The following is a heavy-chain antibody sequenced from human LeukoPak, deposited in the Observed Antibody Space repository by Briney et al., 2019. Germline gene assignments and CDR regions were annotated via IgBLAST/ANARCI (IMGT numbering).Heavy chain of an antibody. CDR1: AGPLSRSY. CDR2: INHRGVT. Sequence: SETLSLSCAVHAGPLSRSYSNWPRQSPGKGLEWIAEINHRGVTNYNPSLKSRVTISIDKSENQFSLSLNSVTAADTASHYCSTPPTPDYHQSCHFAHYGRGTLVTVSS. D-gene: IGHD2-15*01. CDR3: STPPTPDYHQSCHFAH. J-gene: IGHJ2*01. V-gene: IGHV4-34*01.